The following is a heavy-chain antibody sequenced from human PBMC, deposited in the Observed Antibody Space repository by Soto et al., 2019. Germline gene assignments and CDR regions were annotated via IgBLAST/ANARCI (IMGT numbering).Heavy chain of an antibody. CDR3: ARDRSGVVPAAPGRFYYYGMDV. Sequence: SVKVSCKASGGTFSSYAISWVRQAPGQGLEWMGGIIPIFGTANYAQKFQGRVTITADESTSTAYMELSSLRSEDTAVYYCARDRSGVVPAAPGRFYYYGMDVWGQGTTVTVSS. CDR2: IIPIFGTA. V-gene: IGHV1-69*13. D-gene: IGHD2-2*01. J-gene: IGHJ6*02. CDR1: GGTFSSYA.